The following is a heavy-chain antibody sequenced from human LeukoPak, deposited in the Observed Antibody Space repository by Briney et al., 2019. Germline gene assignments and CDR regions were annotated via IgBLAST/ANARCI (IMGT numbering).Heavy chain of an antibody. D-gene: IGHD6-13*01. V-gene: IGHV4-38-2*02. CDR2: IYRSGST. Sequence: SETLSLTCTVSGYSISTNYYWGWIRQPPGKGLEWIGSIYRSGSTYYNPSLKSRVTISVDTSKKQFSLKLTSVTAADTADYCARHRRIPAAGIRGYDYWGQGILVTVSS. J-gene: IGHJ4*02. CDR3: ARHRRIPAAGIRGYDY. CDR1: GYSISTNYY.